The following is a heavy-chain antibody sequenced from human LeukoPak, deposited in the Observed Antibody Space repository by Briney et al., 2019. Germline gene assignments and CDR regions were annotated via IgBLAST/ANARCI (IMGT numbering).Heavy chain of an antibody. CDR3: ARGGSGSYYKYSYYGMDV. V-gene: IGHV3-72*01. D-gene: IGHD3-10*01. Sequence: GGSLRLSCAGSGFTFSEHYIDWVRQGPGKGLEWVGRSTKKPKRYTTDYAASLKGRFIISRDESNTSVCLQMNSLKTEDTGVYYCARGGSGSYYKYSYYGMDVWGQRTTATVSS. J-gene: IGHJ6*02. CDR2: STKKPKRYTT. CDR1: GFTFSEHY.